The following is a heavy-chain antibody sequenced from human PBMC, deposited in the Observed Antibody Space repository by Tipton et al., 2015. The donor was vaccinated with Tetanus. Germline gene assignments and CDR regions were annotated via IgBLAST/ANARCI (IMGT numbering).Heavy chain of an antibody. CDR3: ARHSLKLGMWAFDI. CDR2: LYYSGTT. CDR1: GGSISTTSDY. Sequence: LRLSCTVSGGSISTTSDYWGWIRQPPGKGLEWIGSLYYSGTTYYNPSLKSRVTISVATSKNLFSLGLGSVTAADTAVYYCARHSLKLGMWAFDIWGRGTLVTVSS. V-gene: IGHV4-39*01. D-gene: IGHD7-27*01. J-gene: IGHJ3*02.